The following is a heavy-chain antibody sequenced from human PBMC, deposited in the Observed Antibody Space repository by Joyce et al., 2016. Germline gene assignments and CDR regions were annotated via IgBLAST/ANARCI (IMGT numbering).Heavy chain of an antibody. J-gene: IGHJ4*02. CDR1: GYTFTNYW. Sequence: EVQLVQSGAEVKKPGESLRISSKASGYTFTNYWIGWVRQMPWKGPEWMGIVFPGDSPPTYNPSFQVLITLSADTAIDTAYLQWASLKASDTATYYCGRHGVWPSYYFDSWGQGTPVTVSS. D-gene: IGHD3-16*01. V-gene: IGHV5-51*01. CDR3: GRHGVWPSYYFDS. CDR2: VFPGDSPP.